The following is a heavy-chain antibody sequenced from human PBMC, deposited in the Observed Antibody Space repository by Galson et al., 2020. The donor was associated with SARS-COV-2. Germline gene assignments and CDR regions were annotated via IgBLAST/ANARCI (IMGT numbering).Heavy chain of an antibody. Sequence: GESLKISCKGSGYSFTSYWIGWVRQMPGKGLEWMGIIYPGDSDTRYSPSFQGQVTISADKSISTAYLQWSSLKASDTAMYYCARQRWGGAPWTVTTGSGDFDYWGQGTLVTVSS. CDR1: GYSFTSYW. CDR2: IYPGDSDT. J-gene: IGHJ4*02. V-gene: IGHV5-51*01. CDR3: ARQRWGGAPWTVTTGSGDFDY. D-gene: IGHD4-17*01.